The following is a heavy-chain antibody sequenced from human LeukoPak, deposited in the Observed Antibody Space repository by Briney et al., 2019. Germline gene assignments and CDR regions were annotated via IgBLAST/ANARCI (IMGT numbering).Heavy chain of an antibody. CDR2: IYYSGST. CDR3: ARQGCTNGVCYVADY. CDR1: GGSISSSSYY. D-gene: IGHD2-8*01. Sequence: SETLSLTCTVSGGSISSSSYYWGWIRQPPGKGLEWIGSIYYSGSTYYNPSLKSRVTISVDTSKNQFSLKLSSVTAADTAVYYCARQGCTNGVCYVADYWGQGTLVTVSS. J-gene: IGHJ4*02. V-gene: IGHV4-39*01.